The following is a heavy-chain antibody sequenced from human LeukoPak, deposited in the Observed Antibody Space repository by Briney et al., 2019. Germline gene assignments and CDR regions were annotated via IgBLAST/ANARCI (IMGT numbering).Heavy chain of an antibody. J-gene: IGHJ4*02. Sequence: GGSLRLSCAASGFTFSSYSMNWVRQAPGKGLEWVSSISSSSSYIYHADSVKGRLTISRDNAKNSLYLQMNSLRAEDTAVYYCARSRGLDYWGQGTLVTVSS. V-gene: IGHV3-21*01. CDR1: GFTFSSYS. CDR3: ARSRGLDY. CDR2: ISSSSSYI.